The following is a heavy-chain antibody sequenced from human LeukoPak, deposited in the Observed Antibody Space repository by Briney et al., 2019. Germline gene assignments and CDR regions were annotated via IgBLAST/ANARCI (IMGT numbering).Heavy chain of an antibody. J-gene: IGHJ4*02. Sequence: SETLSLTCTVSGGSISSYYWGWIRQPPGKGLEWIGSIYYSGSTYYNPSLKSRVTISVDTSKNQFSLKLSSVTAADTAVYYCARADSSGYYFDYWGQGTLVTVSS. V-gene: IGHV4-39*07. CDR1: GGSISSYY. CDR2: IYYSGST. D-gene: IGHD3-22*01. CDR3: ARADSSGYYFDY.